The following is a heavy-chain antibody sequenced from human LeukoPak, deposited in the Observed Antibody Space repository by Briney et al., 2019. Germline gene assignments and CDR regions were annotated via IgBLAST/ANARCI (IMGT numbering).Heavy chain of an antibody. CDR1: GYTFTSYY. CDR2: INPTGGST. CDR3: ARDNSVGDNAWWFDP. J-gene: IGHJ5*02. D-gene: IGHD1-26*01. Sequence: GASVTVSCKASGYTFTSYYTHWVRQAPGQGLEWMGLINPTGGSTGYAQKFQGRVTMTRDMSTSTDYMELSSLRSEDTAIYYCARDNSVGDNAWWFDPWGQGTLVTVSS. V-gene: IGHV1-46*01.